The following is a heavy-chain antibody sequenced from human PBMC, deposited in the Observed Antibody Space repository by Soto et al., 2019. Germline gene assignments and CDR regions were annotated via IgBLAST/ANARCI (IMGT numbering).Heavy chain of an antibody. CDR2: IIPMFGSR. Sequence: SVKVSCKASGGTFSSYAISWVRQAPGQGLEWMGGIIPMFGSRDYAQKFQGRVTITADESTNTAYMELSSLRSEDTAVYYCARDIRDSSSWHNWFDAWGQGTLVTVSS. J-gene: IGHJ5*02. D-gene: IGHD6-13*01. V-gene: IGHV1-69*13. CDR3: ARDIRDSSSWHNWFDA. CDR1: GGTFSSYA.